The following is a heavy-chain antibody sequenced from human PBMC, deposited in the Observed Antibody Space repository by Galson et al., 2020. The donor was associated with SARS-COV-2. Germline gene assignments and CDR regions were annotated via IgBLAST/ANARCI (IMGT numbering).Heavy chain of an antibody. CDR1: GGNFINYA. Sequence: KISCQASGGNFINYAISWVRQAPGQGLEWMGSVIVIFGTPNYARNFQGRVTITADESTTTAYMELSSLRSDDTAVYYWACDPSYYDSTAYNYWGQGTPVTVSS. D-gene: IGHD3-22*01. CDR2: VIVIFGTP. V-gene: IGHV1-69*15. J-gene: IGHJ4*02. CDR3: ACDPSYYDSTAYNY.